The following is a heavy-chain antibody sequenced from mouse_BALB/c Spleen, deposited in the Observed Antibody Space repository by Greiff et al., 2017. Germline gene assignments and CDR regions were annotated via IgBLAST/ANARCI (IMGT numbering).Heavy chain of an antibody. CDR2: ISDGGSYT. V-gene: IGHV5-4*02. CDR1: GFTFSDYY. CDR3: AREGQGYAMDY. J-gene: IGHJ4*01. Sequence: DVKLVESGGGLVKPGGSLKLSCAASGFTFSDYYMYWVRQTPEKRLEWVATISDGGSYTYYPDSVKGRFTISRDNAKNNLYLQMSSLKSEDTAMYYCAREGQGYAMDYWGQGTSVTVSS.